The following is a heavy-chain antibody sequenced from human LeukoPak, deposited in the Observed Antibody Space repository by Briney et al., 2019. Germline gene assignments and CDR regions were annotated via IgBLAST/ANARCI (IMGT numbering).Heavy chain of an antibody. CDR2: ISSNGGST. V-gene: IGHV3-64D*06. CDR3: AVSYYDFWSGYYTLDY. D-gene: IGHD3-3*01. J-gene: IGHJ4*02. CDR1: GFAFSTYA. Sequence: GGSLRLSCSASGFAFSTYAMHWVRQAPGKRLEYVSDISSNGGSTYYADSVKGRFTISRDNSKNTLYLQMSSLRAEDTAVYYCAVSYYDFWSGYYTLDYWGQGTLVTVSS.